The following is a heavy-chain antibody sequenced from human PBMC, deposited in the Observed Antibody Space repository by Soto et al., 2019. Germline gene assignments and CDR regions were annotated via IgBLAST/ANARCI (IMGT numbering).Heavy chain of an antibody. Sequence: ASVKVSCKASGGTFSSYTISWVRQAPGQGLEWMGRIIPILGIANYAQKFQGRVTITADKSTSPAYMELSSLRSEDTAVYYCARGAATMVRGVILPGAFDIWGQGTMVTVSS. CDR3: ARGAATMVRGVILPGAFDI. D-gene: IGHD3-10*01. V-gene: IGHV1-69*02. CDR1: GGTFSSYT. J-gene: IGHJ3*02. CDR2: IIPILGIA.